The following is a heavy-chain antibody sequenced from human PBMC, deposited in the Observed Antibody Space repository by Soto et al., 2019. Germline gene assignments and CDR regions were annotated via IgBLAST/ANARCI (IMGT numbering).Heavy chain of an antibody. V-gene: IGHV4-61*01. Sequence: SETLSLTCTVSGDSFISATYYWSWIRQPPGKGLEWIGYIYYDESTTYNPSLKSRVTIPTDTSRSQLSLQLTSATPADTAVYYCARVLPGIAAAYDAFDVWGQGTMVTVSS. CDR2: IYYDEST. CDR3: ARVLPGIAAAYDAFDV. D-gene: IGHD6-13*01. CDR1: GDSFISATYY. J-gene: IGHJ3*01.